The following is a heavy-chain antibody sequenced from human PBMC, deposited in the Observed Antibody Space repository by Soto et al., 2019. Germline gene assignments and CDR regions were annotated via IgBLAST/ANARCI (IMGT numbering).Heavy chain of an antibody. CDR1: DASINSYY. CDR3: AREHLRWFDP. CDR2: IYQSGTT. J-gene: IGHJ5*02. D-gene: IGHD3-3*02. V-gene: IGHV4-59*01. Sequence: SETLSLTCTVSDASINSYYWSWIRQPPGKGLEWIGYIYQSGTTTYNSSLESRVTISIDTSKRQVSLKLTSVTAADTAVYYCAREHLRWFDPWGPGTLVTVSS.